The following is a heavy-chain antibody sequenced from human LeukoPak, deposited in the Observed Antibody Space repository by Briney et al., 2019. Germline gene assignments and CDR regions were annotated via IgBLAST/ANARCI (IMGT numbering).Heavy chain of an antibody. CDR3: AKEAYYDILTGYYGSYYFDY. CDR2: ISYDGSNK. CDR1: GFTFSSYG. Sequence: GGSLRLSCAASGFTFSSYGMHWVRQAPGKGLEWVAVISYDGSNKYYADSVKGRFTISRDNSKNTLCLQMNSLRAEDTAVYYCAKEAYYDILTGYYGSYYFDYWGQGTLVTVSS. J-gene: IGHJ4*02. D-gene: IGHD3-9*01. V-gene: IGHV3-30*18.